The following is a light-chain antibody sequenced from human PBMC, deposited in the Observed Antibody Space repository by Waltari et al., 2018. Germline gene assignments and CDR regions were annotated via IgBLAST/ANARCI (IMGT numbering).Light chain of an antibody. V-gene: IGKV3-15*01. Sequence: ETVLTQFPATLSVSPGETATLPCRASQSVSSNLAWHQQKPGQAPRLLNYGASTRATGIPARFSGSGSGTDFTLTISSLQSEDFAVYYCQQYSKWPPHTFGQGTKLEL. CDR2: GAS. CDR1: QSVSSN. CDR3: QQYSKWPPHT. J-gene: IGKJ2*01.